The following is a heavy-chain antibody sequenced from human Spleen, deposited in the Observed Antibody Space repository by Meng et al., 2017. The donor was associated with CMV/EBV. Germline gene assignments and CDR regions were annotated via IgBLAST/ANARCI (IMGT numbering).Heavy chain of an antibody. D-gene: IGHD2-2*02. CDR1: GGSISSRNFF. V-gene: IGHV4-39*07. CDR2: LYYSGSA. J-gene: IGHJ3*02. Sequence: SETLSLTCTVSGGSISSRNFFWVWFRQPPGKGLEWIGSLYYSGSAYYSPSLKSRVTISIDTSKNQFSLKLSSVTAADTAVYYCARDSCSSTSCYIGAFNIWGQGTMVTVSS. CDR3: ARDSCSSTSCYIGAFNI.